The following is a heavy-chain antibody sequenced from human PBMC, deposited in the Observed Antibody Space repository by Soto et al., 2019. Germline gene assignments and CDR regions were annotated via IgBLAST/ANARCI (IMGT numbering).Heavy chain of an antibody. CDR1: CGSISSYY. CDR2: IYYSGST. V-gene: IGHV4-59*01. Sequence: PSETLSLTCTVSCGSISSYYWSWIRQPPGKGLEWIGYIYYSGSTNYNSSLKSRVTISVDTSKNQFSLKLSSVTAADTAVYYCARDQPRSIFGVVQADYYGMDVWGQGTTVTVSS. CDR3: ARDQPRSIFGVVQADYYGMDV. D-gene: IGHD3-3*01. J-gene: IGHJ6*02.